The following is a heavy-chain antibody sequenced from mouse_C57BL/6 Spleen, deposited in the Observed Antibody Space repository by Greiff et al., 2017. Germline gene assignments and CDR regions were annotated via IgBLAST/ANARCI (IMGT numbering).Heavy chain of an antibody. V-gene: IGHV5-4*03. CDR2: ISDGGSYT. D-gene: IGHD3-1*01. J-gene: IGHJ2*01. CDR3: ARVSGHFDY. Sequence: EVKLVESGGGLVKPGGSLKLSCAASGFTFSSYAMSWVRQTPEKRLEWVATISDGGSYTYYPDNVKGRFTISRDNAKNNLYLQMSHLKSEDTAMYYCARVSGHFDYWGQGTTLTVSS. CDR1: GFTFSSYA.